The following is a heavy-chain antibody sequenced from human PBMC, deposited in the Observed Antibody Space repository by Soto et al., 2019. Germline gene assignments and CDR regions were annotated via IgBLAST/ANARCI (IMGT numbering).Heavy chain of an antibody. CDR3: ARSTLFMDSSGYSGGYFDY. Sequence: ASETLSLTCTVSGGSISSYYWSWIRQPPGKGLEWIGYIYYSGSTNYNPSLKSRVTISVDTSKNQFSLKLSSVTAADTAVYYCARSTLFMDSSGYSGGYFDYWGQGTLVTVSS. CDR2: IYYSGST. D-gene: IGHD3-22*01. CDR1: GGSISSYY. V-gene: IGHV4-59*01. J-gene: IGHJ4*02.